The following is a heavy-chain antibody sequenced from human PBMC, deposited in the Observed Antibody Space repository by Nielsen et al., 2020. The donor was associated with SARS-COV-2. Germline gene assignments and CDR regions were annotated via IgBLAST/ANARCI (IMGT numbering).Heavy chain of an antibody. V-gene: IGHV1-2*06. CDR3: AAPYCSSTSCYDAFDI. J-gene: IGHJ3*02. D-gene: IGHD2-2*01. CDR2: INPNSGGT. CDR1: EYSFSDYY. Sequence: ASVKVSCKASEYSFSDYYVHWVRQAPGQGLEWMGRINPNSGGTDYAQKFQGRVTMTRDTSTSTVYMELSSLRSEDTAVYYCAAPYCSSTSCYDAFDIWGQGTMVTVSS.